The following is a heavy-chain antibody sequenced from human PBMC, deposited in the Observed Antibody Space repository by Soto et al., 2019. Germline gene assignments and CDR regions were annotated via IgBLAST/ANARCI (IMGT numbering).Heavy chain of an antibody. CDR3: ARAFLIYSGYAPPSVSVYYYYGMED. CDR2: MNPNSGNT. J-gene: IGHJ6*02. V-gene: IGHV1-8*01. CDR1: GYTFTSYD. Sequence: ASVKVSCKASGYTFTSYDINWVRQATGQGLEWMGWMNPNSGNTGYAQKFQGRVTMTRNTSISTAYMELSSLRSEDTAVYYCARAFLIYSGYAPPSVSVYYYYGMEDCGQGTTVTVSS. D-gene: IGHD5-12*01.